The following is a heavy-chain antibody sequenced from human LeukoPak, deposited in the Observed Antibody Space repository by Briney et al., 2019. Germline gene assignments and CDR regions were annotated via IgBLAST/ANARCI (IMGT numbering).Heavy chain of an antibody. CDR3: ARNPPTGSSGYYYTRHFWYFDY. J-gene: IGHJ4*02. D-gene: IGHD3-22*01. Sequence: GASVKVSCKASGYTFTSYGISWGRQAPGQGLEWMGWISAYNGNTNYAQKLQGRVTMTTDTSTSTAYMELRSLRSDDTAVYYCARNPPTGSSGYYYTRHFWYFDYWGQGTLVTVSS. V-gene: IGHV1-18*01. CDR1: GYTFTSYG. CDR2: ISAYNGNT.